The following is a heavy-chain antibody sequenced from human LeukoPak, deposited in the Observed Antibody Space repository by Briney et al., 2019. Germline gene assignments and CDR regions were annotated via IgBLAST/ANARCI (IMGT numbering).Heavy chain of an antibody. V-gene: IGHV3-21*01. CDR3: ARVEELDY. J-gene: IGHJ4*02. CDR1: GFTFSSYS. CDR2: ISSSSSYI. D-gene: IGHD1-26*01. Sequence: GGSLRLSCAASGFTFSSYSMNWVRQAPGKGLEWVSSISSSSSYIYYAGSVKGRFTISRDNAKNSLYLQMNSLRAEDTAVYYCARVEELDYWGQGTLVTVSS.